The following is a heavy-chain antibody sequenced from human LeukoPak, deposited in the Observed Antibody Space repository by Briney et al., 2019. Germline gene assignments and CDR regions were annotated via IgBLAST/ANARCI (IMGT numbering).Heavy chain of an antibody. CDR2: IWYDGSNK. J-gene: IGHJ4*02. V-gene: IGHV3-33*06. Sequence: GGSLRLSCAASGFTFSSYSMHWVRQAPGKGLEWVAVIWYDGSNKYYADSVKGGFTISSDNSKNTLYLQMNSLRAEDTAVYYCAKDRHNYVSGSPIDYWGQGTLVTVSS. CDR1: GFTFSSYS. D-gene: IGHD2-15*01. CDR3: AKDRHNYVSGSPIDY.